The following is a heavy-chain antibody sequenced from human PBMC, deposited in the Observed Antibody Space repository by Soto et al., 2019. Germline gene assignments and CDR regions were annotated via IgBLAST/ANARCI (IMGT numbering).Heavy chain of an antibody. V-gene: IGHV3-30-3*01. CDR3: ASPTNYYDSSGFGY. D-gene: IGHD3-22*01. CDR1: GFTFSSYA. CDR2: ISYDGSNK. J-gene: IGHJ4*02. Sequence: QVQLVESGGGVVQPGRSLRLSCAASGFTFSSYAVHWVRQAPGKGLEWVAVISYDGSNKYYADSVKGRFTISRDNSKNTLYLQMNSLRAEDTAVYYCASPTNYYDSSGFGYWGQGTLVTVSS.